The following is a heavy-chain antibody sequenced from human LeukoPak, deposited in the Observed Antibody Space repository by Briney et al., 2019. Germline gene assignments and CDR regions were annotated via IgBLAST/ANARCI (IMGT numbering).Heavy chain of an antibody. CDR2: ISSSSSYI. CDR1: GFTFSSYS. D-gene: IGHD6-19*01. V-gene: IGHV3-21*01. CDR3: ARDEWGIAVAGSEDGDGHYYYYYMDV. J-gene: IGHJ6*03. Sequence: TPGGSLRLSCAASGFTFSSYSMNWVRQAPGKGLEWVSSISSSSSYIYYADSVKGRFTISRDNAKNSLYLQMNSLRAEDTAVYYCARDEWGIAVAGSEDGDGHYYYYYMDVWGKGTTVTVSS.